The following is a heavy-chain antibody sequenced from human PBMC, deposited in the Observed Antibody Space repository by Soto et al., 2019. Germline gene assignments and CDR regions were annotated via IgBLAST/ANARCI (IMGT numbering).Heavy chain of an antibody. CDR1: GGSISSSSYY. CDR3: TMVRGDLCDY. Sequence: SETLSLTCTVSGGSISSSSYYWGWIRQPPGKGLEWIGSIYYSGSTYYNPSLKSRVTISVDTSKNQFSLKLSSVTAADTAVYYATMVRGDLCDYWGQGTLVTVSS. V-gene: IGHV4-39*01. J-gene: IGHJ4*02. D-gene: IGHD3-10*01. CDR2: IYYSGST.